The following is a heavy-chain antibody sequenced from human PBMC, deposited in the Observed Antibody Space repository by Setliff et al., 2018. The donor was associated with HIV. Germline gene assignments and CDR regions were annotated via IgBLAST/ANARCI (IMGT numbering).Heavy chain of an antibody. CDR2: IYTSGST. CDR3: ARHKTTTGFLDP. D-gene: IGHD3-3*01. J-gene: IGHJ4*02. Sequence: PSETLSLTCTVSGGSISSGSYYWSWVRQPAGKGLEWIGRIYTSGSTNYNPSLKSRVTISVDTSKNHFSLKVRYVTAADAAVYYCARHKTTTGFLDPWGQGILVTVSS. CDR1: GGSISSGSYY. V-gene: IGHV4-61*02.